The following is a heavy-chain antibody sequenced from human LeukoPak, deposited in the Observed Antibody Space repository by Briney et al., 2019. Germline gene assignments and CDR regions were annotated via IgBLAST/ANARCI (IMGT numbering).Heavy chain of an antibody. Sequence: PGGSLRLSCAASGFTFSDYYMSWIRQAPGKGLEWVSYISSSGSTIYYADSVKGRFTISRDNAKNSLYLQMSSLRAEDTAVYYCASPDSKYSSGWYLGYWGQGTLVTVSS. CDR2: ISSSGSTI. CDR3: ASPDSKYSSGWYLGY. CDR1: GFTFSDYY. V-gene: IGHV3-11*01. J-gene: IGHJ4*02. D-gene: IGHD6-19*01.